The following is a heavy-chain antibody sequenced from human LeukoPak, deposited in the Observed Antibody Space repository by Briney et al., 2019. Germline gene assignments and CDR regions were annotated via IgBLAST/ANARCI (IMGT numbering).Heavy chain of an antibody. CDR2: ISYDGSNK. CDR3: AKDYGDYVLDY. J-gene: IGHJ4*02. Sequence: QTGGSLRLSCVASGFTFSSYGMHWVRQAPGKGLEWVAVISYDGSNKYYADSVKGRFTISRDNSKNTLYLQMNSLRAEDTAVYYCAKDYGDYVLDYWGQGTLVTVSS. V-gene: IGHV3-30*18. D-gene: IGHD4-17*01. CDR1: GFTFSSYG.